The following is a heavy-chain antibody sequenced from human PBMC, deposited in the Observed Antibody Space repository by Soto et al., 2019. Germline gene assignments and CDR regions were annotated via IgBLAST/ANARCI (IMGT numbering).Heavy chain of an antibody. CDR3: AKALTGFQFYCSGGSCSYYGMEG. CDR2: ISGSGGST. CDR1: GFTFSIYA. J-gene: IGHJ6*01. D-gene: IGHD2-15*01. V-gene: IGHV3-23*01. Sequence: PEVSLRLSCAPSGFTFSIYAMSWVRQAPRKGLEWFSAISGSGGSTYYAGSVKGRFTISRDNSKNTLYLQMNSLRAEDTAVYYCAKALTGFQFYCSGGSCSYYGMEGWGQGPRVIVSS.